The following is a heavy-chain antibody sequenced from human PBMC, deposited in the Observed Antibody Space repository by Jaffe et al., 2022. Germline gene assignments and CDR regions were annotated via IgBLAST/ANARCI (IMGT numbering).Heavy chain of an antibody. V-gene: IGHV3-15*01. CDR2: IKSKTDGGTT. Sequence: EVQLVESGGGLVKPGGSLRLSCAASGFTFSNAWMSWVRQAPGKGLEWVGRIKSKTDGGTTDYAAPVKGRFTISRDDSKNTLYLQMNSLKTEDTAVYYCTTGLTWNRGIAARFDYWGQGTLVTVSS. CDR3: TTGLTWNRGIAARFDY. D-gene: IGHD6-6*01. J-gene: IGHJ4*02. CDR1: GFTFSNAW.